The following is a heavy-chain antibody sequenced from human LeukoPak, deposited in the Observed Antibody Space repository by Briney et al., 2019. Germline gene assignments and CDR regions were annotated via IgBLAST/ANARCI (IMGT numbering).Heavy chain of an antibody. Sequence: GGSLRLSRAASGFTFSSYSMNWVRQAPGKGLEWVSSISSSSSYIYYADSVKGRFTISRDNAKNSLYLQMNSLRAEDTAVYYCARDRTGDGYNYWGQGTLVTVSS. CDR2: ISSSSSYI. CDR1: GFTFSSYS. CDR3: ARDRTGDGYNY. V-gene: IGHV3-21*01. J-gene: IGHJ4*02. D-gene: IGHD2-21*01.